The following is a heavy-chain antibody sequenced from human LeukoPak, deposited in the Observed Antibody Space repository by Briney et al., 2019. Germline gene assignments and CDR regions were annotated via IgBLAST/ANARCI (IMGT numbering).Heavy chain of an antibody. D-gene: IGHD3-16*02. CDR2: ISYDGNNK. Sequence: GRSLRLSCAASGFSFDDYVMDWVRQAPGKGLEWVAGISYDGNNKYYADSVKGRFTISRDNSKSTLYLQMNSLRVEDTAIYFCAKVWRDDHISGSYRGLDHWGQGTLVSVSS. CDR3: AKVWRDDHISGSYRGLDH. CDR1: GFSFDDYV. V-gene: IGHV3-30*18. J-gene: IGHJ4*02.